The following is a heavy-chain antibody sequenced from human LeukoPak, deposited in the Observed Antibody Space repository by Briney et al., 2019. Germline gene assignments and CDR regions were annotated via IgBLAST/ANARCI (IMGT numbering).Heavy chain of an antibody. CDR3: ARDPDYSNYPRGNWYFDL. J-gene: IGHJ2*01. D-gene: IGHD4-11*01. CDR2: IYTSGST. CDR1: GGSISSGSYY. V-gene: IGHV4-61*02. Sequence: SETLSLTCTVSGGSISSGSYYWSWIRQPAGKGLEWIGRIYTSGSTNYNPSLKSRVTISVDTSKNQFSLKLSSVTAADTAVYYCARDPDYSNYPRGNWYFDLWGRGTLVTVSS.